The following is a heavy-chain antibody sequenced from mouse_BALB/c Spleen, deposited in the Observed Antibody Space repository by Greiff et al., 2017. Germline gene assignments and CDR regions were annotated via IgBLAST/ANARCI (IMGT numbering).Heavy chain of an antibody. V-gene: IGHV1-4*02. Sequence: VQLQESAAELARPGASVKMSCKASGYTFTSYTMHWVKQRPGQGLEWIGYINPSSGYTEYNQKFKDKTTLTADKSSSTAYMQLSSLTSGDSAVYYCAREELTGTFDYWGQGTTLTVSS. D-gene: IGHD4-1*01. CDR2: INPSSGYT. CDR1: GYTFTSYT. CDR3: AREELTGTFDY. J-gene: IGHJ2*01.